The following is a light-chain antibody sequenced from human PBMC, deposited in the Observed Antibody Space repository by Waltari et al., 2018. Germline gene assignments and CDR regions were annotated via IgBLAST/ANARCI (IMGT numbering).Light chain of an antibody. V-gene: IGLV3-10*01. CDR1: ALPRKY. CDR3: YSTDGGGTHNGV. CDR2: DAT. Sequence: SYELTQPPSVSVSPGQTARITCSGRALPRKYALWYQQKSVQAPVLVIYDATKRPSEIPERFSGSTSGTTNTLTIIGAQVEDDADYYCYSTDGGGTHNGVFGGGTKLTVL. J-gene: IGLJ3*02.